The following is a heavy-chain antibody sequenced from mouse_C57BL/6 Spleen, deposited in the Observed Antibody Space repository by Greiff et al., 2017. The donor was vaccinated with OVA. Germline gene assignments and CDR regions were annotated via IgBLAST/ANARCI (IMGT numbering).Heavy chain of an antibody. CDR3: ARHWDYDVDYAMDY. CDR1: GFTFSSYG. J-gene: IGHJ4*01. CDR2: ISSGGSYT. D-gene: IGHD2-4*01. Sequence: EVQVVESGGDLVKPGGSLKLSCAASGFTFSSYGMSWVRQTPDKRLEWVATISSGGSYTYYPDSVKGRFTISRDNAKNTLYLQMSSLKSEDTAMYYCARHWDYDVDYAMDYWGQGTSVTVSS. V-gene: IGHV5-6*01.